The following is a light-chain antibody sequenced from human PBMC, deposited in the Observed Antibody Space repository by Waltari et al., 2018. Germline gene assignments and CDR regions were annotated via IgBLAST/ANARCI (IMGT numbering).Light chain of an antibody. J-gene: IGLJ1*01. CDR2: DVS. CDR3: SSYTSSSTLG. Sequence: QSALTQPASVSGSPGQSITISCTGTSSDVGGYHYVSWYQQHPGKAPTLMIYDVSNRPSGVSNRFSGSKSGNTASLTISGLQAEDEADYYCSSYTSSSTLGFGTGTKVTIL. V-gene: IGLV2-14*03. CDR1: SSDVGGYHY.